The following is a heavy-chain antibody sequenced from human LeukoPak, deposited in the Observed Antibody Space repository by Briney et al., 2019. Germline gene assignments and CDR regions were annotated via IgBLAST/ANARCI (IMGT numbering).Heavy chain of an antibody. D-gene: IGHD3-22*01. J-gene: IGHJ5*02. Sequence: ASVKVSCKASGYTFTNYGIHWVRQAPGQGLEWMGWISAYNGNTNSAQKLQGRVTMTTDTSTSTAYMELRSLRSDDTAVCYCARGPLRLYSYDSSANYFRWFDPWGQGTLVTVSS. CDR3: ARGPLRLYSYDSSANYFRWFDP. CDR1: GYTFTNYG. CDR2: ISAYNGNT. V-gene: IGHV1-18*01.